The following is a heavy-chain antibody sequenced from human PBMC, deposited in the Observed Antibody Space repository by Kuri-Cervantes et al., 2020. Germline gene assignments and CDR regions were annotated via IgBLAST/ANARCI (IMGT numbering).Heavy chain of an antibody. J-gene: IGHJ6*02. CDR3: ASRGYSYGYDYYYGMDV. CDR2: ISAYNGNT. Sequence: ASVKVSCKASGYTFTSYGISWVRQAPGQGLEWMGWISAYNGNTNYAQTLQGRVTMTTDTSTSTAYMELRSLRSDDTAVYYCASRGYSYGYDYYYGMDVWGQGTTVTVSS. V-gene: IGHV1-18*01. D-gene: IGHD5-18*01. CDR1: GYTFTSYG.